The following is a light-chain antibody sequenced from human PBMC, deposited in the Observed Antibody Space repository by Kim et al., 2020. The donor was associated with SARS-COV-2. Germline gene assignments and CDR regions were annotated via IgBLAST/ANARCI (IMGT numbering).Light chain of an antibody. CDR1: SLRSYY. V-gene: IGLV3-19*01. CDR3: NSRDSSGKHLV. Sequence: SSELTQDPAVSVALGQTVRITCQGDSLRSYYANWYQQKPGQAPVLVISGKTNRPSGIPDRFSGSGSGSTASLTITGAQAEDEADYYCNSRDSSGKHLVFGGGTKLTVL. J-gene: IGLJ2*01. CDR2: GKT.